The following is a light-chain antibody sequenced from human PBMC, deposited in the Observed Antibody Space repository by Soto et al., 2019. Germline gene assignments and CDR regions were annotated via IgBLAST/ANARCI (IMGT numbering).Light chain of an antibody. Sequence: DIQMTQSPSTLSASVGDRVTITCRASQSISSWLAWYQQKPGKAPKRLIYKASTLESGIPTRFSGGGSGTEFTLTISILQPDDFATYYCQQYDMFSLTFGGGTKVEVK. CDR2: KAS. J-gene: IGKJ4*01. CDR3: QQYDMFSLT. CDR1: QSISSW. V-gene: IGKV1-5*03.